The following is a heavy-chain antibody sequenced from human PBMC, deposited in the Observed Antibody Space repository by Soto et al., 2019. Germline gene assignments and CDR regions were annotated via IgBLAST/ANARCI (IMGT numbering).Heavy chain of an antibody. V-gene: IGHV3-74*01. J-gene: IGHJ5*01. CDR3: AGSPGLSRISGTTLGA. CDR1: GFTFSSHW. Sequence: EVQLVESGGGLVQPGGSLRLSCAASGFTFSSHWMHWVRQAPGKGLVWVSRINGDGSSTSYADSVKGRFTISRDNAKNMLYLQVNRLRPDDPAVYYCAGSPGLSRISGTTLGAWGQGTLVTVSS. D-gene: IGHD1-7*01. CDR2: INGDGSST.